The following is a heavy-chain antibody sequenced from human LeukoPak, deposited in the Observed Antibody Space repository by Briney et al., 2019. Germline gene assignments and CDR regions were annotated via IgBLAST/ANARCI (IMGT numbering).Heavy chain of an antibody. Sequence: GESLKISCKGSGYSFTSYWIGWVRQMPGKGLEWMGIIYPGDSDTRYSPSFQGQVTISADKSISTAYLQWSSLKASDTAMYYCARQPTYYYDSSGYRQGPLDYWGQGTLVTVSS. J-gene: IGHJ4*02. V-gene: IGHV5-51*01. D-gene: IGHD3-22*01. CDR2: IYPGDSDT. CDR1: GYSFTSYW. CDR3: ARQPTYYYDSSGYRQGPLDY.